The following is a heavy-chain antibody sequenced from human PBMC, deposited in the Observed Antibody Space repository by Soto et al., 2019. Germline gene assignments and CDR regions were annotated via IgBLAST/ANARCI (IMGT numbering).Heavy chain of an antibody. V-gene: IGHV4-30-2*01. J-gene: IGHJ4*02. CDR1: GGSISSGGYS. CDR3: AAGGGLPRYY. CDR2: IYHSGST. D-gene: IGHD2-15*01. Sequence: QLQLQESGSGLVKPSQTLSLTCAVSGGSISSGGYSWSWIRQPPGKGLEWIGYIYHSGSTYYNQSLKRRVTITVDTSKNRFSRRLSSVTAADTDVYYCAAGGGLPRYYWGQGTLVTVSS.